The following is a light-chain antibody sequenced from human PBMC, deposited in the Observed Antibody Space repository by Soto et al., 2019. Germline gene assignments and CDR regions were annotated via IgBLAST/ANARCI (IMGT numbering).Light chain of an antibody. CDR1: HSVTTH. CDR2: DAS. V-gene: IGKV3-11*01. Sequence: EIVLTQSPGTLSLSPGERATLSCWASHSVTTHLAWFQQRPGQTPSLLIYDASTRAPGIPARFSGRGSGADFTLTIRSLEPEDFAVYYCQQRSDSITFGQGTRLEIK. CDR3: QQRSDSIT. J-gene: IGKJ5*01.